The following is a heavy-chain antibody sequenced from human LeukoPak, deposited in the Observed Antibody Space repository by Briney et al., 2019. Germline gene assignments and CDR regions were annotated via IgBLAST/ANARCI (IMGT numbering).Heavy chain of an antibody. Sequence: ASVKVSCKASGGTFSSYAISWVRQAPGQGLEWIGGIIPIFGTANYAQKFQDRVTITADKSTGTAYMELSSLRSEDTAVYYCARDEGAKIAFHIWGQGTMVTVSS. V-gene: IGHV1-69*06. J-gene: IGHJ3*02. CDR3: ARDEGAKIAFHI. D-gene: IGHD1-26*01. CDR1: GGTFSSYA. CDR2: IIPIFGTA.